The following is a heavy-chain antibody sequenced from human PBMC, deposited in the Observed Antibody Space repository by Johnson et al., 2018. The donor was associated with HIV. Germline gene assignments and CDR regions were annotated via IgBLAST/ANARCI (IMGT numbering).Heavy chain of an antibody. J-gene: IGHJ3*02. CDR3: ARDRGRAYYNFWSGTRSACAFDI. D-gene: IGHD3-3*01. CDR1: GFTFSSYW. CDR2: INSDGSST. V-gene: IGHV3-74*01. Sequence: VQLVESGGGLVQPGGSLRLSCAASGFTFSSYWMHWVRQAPGKGLVWVSRINSDGSSTSYADSVKGRFTIPRDNRKNTLYLQMNSLRAEDTAVYYCARDRGRAYYNFWSGTRSACAFDIWGQGTMVTVSS.